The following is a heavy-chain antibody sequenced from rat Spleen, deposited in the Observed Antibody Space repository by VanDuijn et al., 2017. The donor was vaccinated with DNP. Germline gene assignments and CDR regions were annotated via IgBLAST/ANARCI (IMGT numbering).Heavy chain of an antibody. J-gene: IGHJ3*01. CDR1: GFTFSDYY. Sequence: EVQLVESGGGLVQPGRSLKLSCAASGFTFSDYYMAWVRQAPKKGLEWVASITSSGGSTYYPDSVKGRFTISRDNAKSTLYLQMESLRSEDTATYYCAKGFTTRDYWGQGTLVTVSS. CDR3: AKGFTTRDY. V-gene: IGHV5-25*01. CDR2: ITSSGGST. D-gene: IGHD1-4*01.